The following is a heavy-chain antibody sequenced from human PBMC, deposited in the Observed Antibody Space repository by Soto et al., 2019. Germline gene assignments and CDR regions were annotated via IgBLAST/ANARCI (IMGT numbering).Heavy chain of an antibody. D-gene: IGHD2-2*01. Sequence: SETLSLTCTVSGGSIRSYYWCWIRQPPWKGLEWIGYIYYSGSTNYNPSLKSRVTISVDTSKDQFSLKLSSVTAADTALYYCARILGFCSSTSCYPRFDPWGQGSQVTVSS. CDR2: IYYSGST. CDR1: GGSIRSYY. J-gene: IGHJ5*02. CDR3: ARILGFCSSTSCYPRFDP. V-gene: IGHV4-59*01.